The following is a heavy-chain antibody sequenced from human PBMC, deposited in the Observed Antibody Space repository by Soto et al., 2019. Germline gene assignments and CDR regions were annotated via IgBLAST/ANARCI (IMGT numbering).Heavy chain of an antibody. J-gene: IGHJ6*02. CDR3: TTRQSDV. V-gene: IGHV3-73*01. CDR2: IRTKVNSYAT. Sequence: VGSLRLSCAASGLTFTDSTINWVRQASVKGLEWVALIRTKVNSYATVYAASVRGRFTISRDDSKNTAYLQMNSLRSKDTAMYYCTTRQSDVWGQGTTVIVSS. CDR1: GLTFTDST.